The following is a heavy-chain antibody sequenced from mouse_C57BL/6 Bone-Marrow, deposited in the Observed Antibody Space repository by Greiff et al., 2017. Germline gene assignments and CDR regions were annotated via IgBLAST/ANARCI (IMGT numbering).Heavy chain of an antibody. J-gene: IGHJ3*01. Sequence: EVQLQQSGPVLVKPGASVKMSCKASGYTFTDYYMNWVKQSHGKSLEWIGVINPYNGGTSYNQKFKGKATVTVDKSSSTAYMELNSLTSEDSAVYYCARNPPFYYGSAWFAYWGQGTLVTVSA. CDR2: INPYNGGT. CDR1: GYTFTDYY. CDR3: ARNPPFYYGSAWFAY. V-gene: IGHV1-19*01. D-gene: IGHD1-1*01.